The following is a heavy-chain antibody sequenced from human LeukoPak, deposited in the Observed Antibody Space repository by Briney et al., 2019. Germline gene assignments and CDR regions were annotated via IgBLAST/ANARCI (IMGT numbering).Heavy chain of an antibody. CDR2: IIPIFGTA. CDR3: SRGVDTAMVTGYYYYMDV. J-gene: IGHJ6*03. Sequence: GASVKLSCKASGGTFSSYAISWVRQAPGQGLDWMGGIIPIFGTATYAHKFQDRVTITTEESTSTAYLEMISLRSEANAASYYSRGVDTAMVTGYYYYMDVWGKGTTVTVSS. D-gene: IGHD5-18*01. V-gene: IGHV1-69*05. CDR1: GGTFSSYA.